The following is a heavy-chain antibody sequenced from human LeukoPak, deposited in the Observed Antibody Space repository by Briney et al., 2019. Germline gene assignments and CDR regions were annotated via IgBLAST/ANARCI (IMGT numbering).Heavy chain of an antibody. V-gene: IGHV3-30*18. D-gene: IGHD7-27*01. J-gene: IGHJ6*02. CDR1: GFTFGGFG. CDR3: AKDLTRVFYYYYGMDV. CDR2: MSYDGSNK. Sequence: GGSLRLSCAASGFTFGGFGMHWVRQAPGKGLEWVAVMSYDGSNKYYADSVKGRFTISRDNSKNTLYLQMNSLRVEDTAVCYCAKDLTRVFYYYYGMDVWGQGTTVTVSS.